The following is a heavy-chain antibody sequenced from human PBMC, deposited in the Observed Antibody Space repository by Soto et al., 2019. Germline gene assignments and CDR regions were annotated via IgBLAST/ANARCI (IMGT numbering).Heavy chain of an antibody. J-gene: IGHJ4*02. Sequence: SETLSVTCTVSGGSISSYYWSWIRQPPWKGLEWIGYIYYSGSTNYNPSLKSRVTISVDTSKTQFSLKLSSVTAADTAVYYCARDRYCTNGVCYRAFAYWGQGTLVTVSS. D-gene: IGHD2-8*01. CDR3: ARDRYCTNGVCYRAFAY. CDR1: GGSISSYY. V-gene: IGHV4-59*01. CDR2: IYYSGST.